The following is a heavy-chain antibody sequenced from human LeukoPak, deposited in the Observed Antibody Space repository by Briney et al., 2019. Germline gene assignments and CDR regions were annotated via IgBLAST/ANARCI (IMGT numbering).Heavy chain of an antibody. CDR2: IYYSGST. J-gene: IGHJ4*02. CDR3: ARRTGYCSSTSCYYYFDY. CDR1: GGSISSSSYY. Sequence: SETLSLTCTVSGGSISSSSYYWGWLRQPPGKGLEWIGSIYYSGSTYYNPSLKSRVTISVDTSKNQFSLKLSSVTAADTAVYYCARRTGYCSSTSCYYYFDYWGQGTLVTVSS. D-gene: IGHD2-2*03. V-gene: IGHV4-39*01.